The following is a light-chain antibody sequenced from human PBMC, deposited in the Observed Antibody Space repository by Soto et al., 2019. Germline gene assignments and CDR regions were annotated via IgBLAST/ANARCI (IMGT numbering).Light chain of an antibody. Sequence: QSVLTQPPSASGTPGQRVTISCSGSSSNIGSNYVYWYQQLPGTAPKLLIYRNNQRPSGVPDRFSGSKSGTSASLAISGLRSEDDADYYCAAWDDSRSGYVFGTGTNVTVL. CDR3: AAWDDSRSGYV. CDR2: RNN. V-gene: IGLV1-47*01. J-gene: IGLJ1*01. CDR1: SSNIGSNY.